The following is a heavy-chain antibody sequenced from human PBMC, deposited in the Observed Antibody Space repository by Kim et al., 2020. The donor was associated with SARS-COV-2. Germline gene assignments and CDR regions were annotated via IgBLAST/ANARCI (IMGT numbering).Heavy chain of an antibody. CDR3: ARDLSWAIDY. J-gene: IGHJ4*02. D-gene: IGHD3-16*01. V-gene: IGHV3-30-3*01. CDR2: ISYDGSNK. CDR1: GFTFSSYA. Sequence: GGSLRLSCAASGFTFSSYAMHWVRQAPGKGLECVAVISYDGSNKYYADSVKGRFTISRDNSKNTLYLQMNSLRAEDTAVYYCARDLSWAIDYWGQGTLVTVSS.